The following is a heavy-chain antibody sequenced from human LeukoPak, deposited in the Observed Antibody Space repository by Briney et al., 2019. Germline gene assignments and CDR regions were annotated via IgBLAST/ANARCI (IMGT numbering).Heavy chain of an antibody. D-gene: IGHD3-22*01. J-gene: IGHJ4*02. Sequence: PGGSLRLSCAASGFTFSSYGMHWVRQAPGKGLEWVAVISYDGSNKYYADSVKGRFTISRDNSKNTLYLQMNSLRAEDTAVYYCAKYAYYYDSSGYSAPRDYWGQGTLVTVSS. V-gene: IGHV3-30*18. CDR3: AKYAYYYDSSGYSAPRDY. CDR2: ISYDGSNK. CDR1: GFTFSSYG.